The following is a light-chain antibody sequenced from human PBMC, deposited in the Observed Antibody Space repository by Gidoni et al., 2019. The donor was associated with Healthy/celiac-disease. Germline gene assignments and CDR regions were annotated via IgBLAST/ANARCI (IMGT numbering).Light chain of an antibody. CDR3: QQRSNWPLT. CDR1: QSVSSY. V-gene: IGKV3-11*01. CDR2: DAS. J-gene: IGKJ4*01. Sequence: ILLTQSPATLSLSPGERATLSCRASQSVSSYLAWYQQKPGQAPRLLIYDASNRATGIPAMFSGRGSGTYFTLTISSLAHEDFAVYYCQQRSNWPLTFGGGTKVEIK.